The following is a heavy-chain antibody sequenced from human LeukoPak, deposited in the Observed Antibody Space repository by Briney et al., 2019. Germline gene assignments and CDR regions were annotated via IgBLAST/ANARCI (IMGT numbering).Heavy chain of an antibody. CDR3: ARDPTVTTAYFDY. CDR2: ISSSSSDI. V-gene: IGHV3-21*01. Sequence: GGSLRLSCAASGFTFSSYSMNWVRQAPGKGLEWVSSISSSSSDIYYADSVKGRLTISRDNAKNSLYLQMNSLRAEDTAVYYCARDPTVTTAYFDYWGQGTLVTVSS. CDR1: GFTFSSYS. D-gene: IGHD4-17*01. J-gene: IGHJ4*02.